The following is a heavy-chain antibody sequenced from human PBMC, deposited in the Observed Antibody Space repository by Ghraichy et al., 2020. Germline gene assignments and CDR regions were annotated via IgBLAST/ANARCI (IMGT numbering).Heavy chain of an antibody. J-gene: IGHJ4*02. CDR3: AKGHADSGGYYKGPPRCFDS. CDR1: GFTFSSYA. D-gene: IGHD3-10*01. Sequence: GGSLRLSCAASGFTFSSYAMTWVRQTPGKGLEWVSSISGSSGSTYYADSVKGRFTISRDNSKNTLYLQMNSLRAEDTAVYYCAKGHADSGGYYKGPPRCFDSWGQGTLVTVSS. CDR2: ISGSSGST. V-gene: IGHV3-23*01.